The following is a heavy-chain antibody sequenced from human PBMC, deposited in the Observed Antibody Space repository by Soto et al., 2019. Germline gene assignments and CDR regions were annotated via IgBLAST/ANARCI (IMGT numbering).Heavy chain of an antibody. J-gene: IGHJ4*01. CDR2: IWYDGSNK. CDR3: ARDICGVSDY. CDR1: GFTFSSYG. D-gene: IGHD2-21*01. Sequence: QVQLVESGGGVVQPGRSLRLSCAASGFTFSSYGMHWVRQAPGKGLEWVAVIWYDGSNKYYADSVKGRFTISRDNSKNTRYLQMNSLRAEDTAVYYCARDICGVSDYWGQGTLVNVSS. V-gene: IGHV3-33*01.